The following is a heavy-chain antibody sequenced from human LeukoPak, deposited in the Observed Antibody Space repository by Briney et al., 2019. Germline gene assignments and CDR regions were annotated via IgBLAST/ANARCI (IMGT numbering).Heavy chain of an antibody. J-gene: IGHJ5*02. Sequence: ASVKLSCKASGYSFTSYYMHWVRQAPGQGLEWMAIINPSAGGTYHAHNFQGRVTMTRDTSTSTVYMEMRSLRSEDTAVYFCARGGEVSVTARLFWFDPWGQGTLVTVSP. CDR3: ARGGEVSVTARLFWFDP. CDR2: INPSAGGT. V-gene: IGHV1-46*01. D-gene: IGHD4-23*01. CDR1: GYSFTSYY.